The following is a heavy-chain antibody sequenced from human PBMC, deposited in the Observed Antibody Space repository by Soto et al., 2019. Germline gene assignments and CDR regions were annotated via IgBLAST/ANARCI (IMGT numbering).Heavy chain of an antibody. CDR2: ISYDGSNK. J-gene: IGHJ6*02. CDR1: GFTFSSYA. Sequence: VPLVESGGGVVQPGRSLRLSCAASGFTFSSYAMHWVRQAPGKGLEWVAVISYDGSNKYYADSVKGRFTISRDNSKNTLYLQMNSLRAEDTAVYYCARGGGGWFSYYYYGMDVWGQGTTVTVSS. V-gene: IGHV3-30-3*01. D-gene: IGHD6-19*01. CDR3: ARGGGGWFSYYYYGMDV.